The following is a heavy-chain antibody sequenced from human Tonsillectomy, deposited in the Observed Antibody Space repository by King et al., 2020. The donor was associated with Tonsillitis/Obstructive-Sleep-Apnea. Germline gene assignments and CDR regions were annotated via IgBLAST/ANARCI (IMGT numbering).Heavy chain of an antibody. CDR1: GVSVNSGNSF. Sequence: VQLQESGPDLVKSSETLSLTCTVSGVSVNSGNSFWSCIRQPPGKALEWIGDIYYSGSTNYNPPLRSRVTISLDTSKNQFSLKLSSVTAADTPVYYCARVPTTGVTLNWFDPWGQGTLVTVSS. CDR3: ARVPTTGVTLNWFDP. J-gene: IGHJ5*02. V-gene: IGHV4-61*01. CDR2: IYYSGST. D-gene: IGHD4-23*01.